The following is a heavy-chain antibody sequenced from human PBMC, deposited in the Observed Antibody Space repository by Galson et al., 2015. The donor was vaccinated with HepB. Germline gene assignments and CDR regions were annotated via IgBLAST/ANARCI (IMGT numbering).Heavy chain of an antibody. D-gene: IGHD1-14*01. Sequence: SVKVSCKASGYTFTSYEVGWVRQAPGQGLEWMGWINPYNGHRDYAQKFQGRVTMTTDTSTNTAYLELRSLRSDDTAVYYCARILSEWPNTYWYFDLWGRGTLVTVSS. V-gene: IGHV1-18*04. CDR1: GYTFTSYE. CDR2: INPYNGHR. J-gene: IGHJ2*01. CDR3: ARILSEWPNTYWYFDL.